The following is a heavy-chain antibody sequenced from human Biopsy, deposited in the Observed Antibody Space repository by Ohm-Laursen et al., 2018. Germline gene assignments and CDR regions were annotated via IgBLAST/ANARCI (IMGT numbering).Heavy chain of an antibody. CDR3: VRGVDYYDPYHYYALDV. CDR1: GESFNGYY. J-gene: IGHJ6*02. CDR2: INHSGRT. Sequence: GTLSLTCAVYGESFNGYYWSWIRRTPGKGLEWIGEINHSGRTNYNPSLKNRVTISVDTSKNQFSLKVRSVTAADTAVYYCVRGVDYYDPYHYYALDVWGQGTTVTVSS. D-gene: IGHD3-22*01. V-gene: IGHV4-34*01.